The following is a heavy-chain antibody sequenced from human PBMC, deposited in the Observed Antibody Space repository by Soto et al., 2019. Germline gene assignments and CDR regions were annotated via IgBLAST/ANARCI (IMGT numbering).Heavy chain of an antibody. Sequence: GSLRLSCAASGFTFSGYAMHWVRQAPGKGLEWVAVISYDGSNKYYADSVKGRFTISRDNSKNTLYLQMNSLRAEDTAVYYCAGDEGRDPDSSGPNLDYWGQGTLVTVSS. CDR3: AGDEGRDPDSSGPNLDY. V-gene: IGHV3-30-3*01. D-gene: IGHD3-22*01. J-gene: IGHJ4*02. CDR1: GFTFSGYA. CDR2: ISYDGSNK.